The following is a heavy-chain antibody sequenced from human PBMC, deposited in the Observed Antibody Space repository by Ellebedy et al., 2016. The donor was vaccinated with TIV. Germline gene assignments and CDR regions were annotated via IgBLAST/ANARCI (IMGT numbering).Heavy chain of an antibody. J-gene: IGHJ4*02. V-gene: IGHV3-7*01. Sequence: PGGFLRLSCAASGFTFSTYWMGWVRQAAGKGLAWVANTKQDGSEKYYVDSVMGRFTISRDNAKNSLYLQMNSLRDEDTAVYYCAVGFSSGYWGQGTLVTVSS. CDR2: TKQDGSEK. CDR1: GFTFSTYW. D-gene: IGHD6-19*01. CDR3: AVGFSSGY.